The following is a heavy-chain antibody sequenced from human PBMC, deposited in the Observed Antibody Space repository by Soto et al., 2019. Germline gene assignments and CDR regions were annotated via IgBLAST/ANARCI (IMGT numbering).Heavy chain of an antibody. V-gene: IGHV1-3*01. CDR3: ARSGYSSGWYHWYFDL. D-gene: IGHD6-19*01. CDR1: GYTFTNYG. Sequence: QVQLVQPGAEVKKPGASVKVSCKASGYTFTNYGIHWVRQAPGQRLEWMGWINAGNGNTKYSQNFQGRATITRDTSASTAYMELSSLRSDDTAVFYCARSGYSSGWYHWYFDLWGRGTLVTVSS. J-gene: IGHJ2*01. CDR2: INAGNGNT.